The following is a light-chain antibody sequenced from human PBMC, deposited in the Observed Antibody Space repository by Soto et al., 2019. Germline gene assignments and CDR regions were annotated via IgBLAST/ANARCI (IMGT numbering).Light chain of an antibody. CDR2: KAS. CDR3: QHYNSYSEA. CDR1: QTISSW. J-gene: IGKJ1*01. V-gene: IGKV1-5*03. Sequence: DIQMTQSPSTLSGSVGDIVTITSLASQTISSWLAWYQQKPGKAPKLLIYKASTLKSGVPSRFSGSGSGTEFTLTISSLQPDDFATYYCQHYNSYSEAFGQGTKVDIK.